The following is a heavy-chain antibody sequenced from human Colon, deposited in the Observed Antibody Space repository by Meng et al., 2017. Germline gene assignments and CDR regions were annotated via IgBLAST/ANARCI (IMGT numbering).Heavy chain of an antibody. V-gene: IGHV3-23*04. CDR3: AKFRSGHREAVYAFDI. Sequence: VQVVGSGGGVVKPGGSLRLSCVGSGFTFSSYGLSWVRQAPGKGLVWVSTISGSGVGTYYADSVKGRFTISRDNSMNTLSLQMNSLRAEDTAVYYCAKFRSGHREAVYAFDIWGQGTMVTVSS. CDR2: ISGSGVGT. CDR1: GFTFSSYG. D-gene: IGHD3-10*01. J-gene: IGHJ3*02.